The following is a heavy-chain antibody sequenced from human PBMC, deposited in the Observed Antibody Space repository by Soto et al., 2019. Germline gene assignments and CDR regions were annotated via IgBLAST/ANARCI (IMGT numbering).Heavy chain of an antibody. CDR2: ISGSGGST. Sequence: EVQLLESGGGLVQPGGSLRLSCAASGFTFSSYAMSWVRQAPGKGLEWVSAISGSGGSTYYADSVKGRFTISRDNSKNTLYLQMNSLRAEDTAVYYCAKVGPHCSGGSCYSFDYWGQGTLVTVSS. J-gene: IGHJ4*02. CDR1: GFTFSSYA. D-gene: IGHD2-15*01. CDR3: AKVGPHCSGGSCYSFDY. V-gene: IGHV3-23*01.